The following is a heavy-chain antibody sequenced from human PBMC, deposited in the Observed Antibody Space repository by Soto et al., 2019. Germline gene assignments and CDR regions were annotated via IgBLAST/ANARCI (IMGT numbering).Heavy chain of an antibody. J-gene: IGHJ4*02. CDR1: GGSMNSGDYY. CDR3: ARGFSGDYFDY. D-gene: IGHD1-26*01. Sequence: QVQLQESGPGLVKPSQTLSLTCTVSGGSMNSGDYYWSWIRQPPGEGLEWIGYIYYSGTTYYNPSLRSRVTISVDTSENQFSLNLSSVTAADTAVYYCARGFSGDYFDYWGQGTLVTVSS. CDR2: IYYSGTT. V-gene: IGHV4-30-4*01.